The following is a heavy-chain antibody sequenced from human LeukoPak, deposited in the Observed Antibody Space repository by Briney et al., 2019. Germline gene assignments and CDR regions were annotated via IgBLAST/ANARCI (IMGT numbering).Heavy chain of an antibody. CDR2: INPNNGGT. D-gene: IGHD6-13*01. J-gene: IGHJ5*02. Sequence: INPNNGGTNYAQQFQGRVTMTRDTSISTAYMELSRVRSDDTAVYYCARDVGQQLVFNWFDLWGQGTLVTVSS. CDR3: ARDVGQQLVFNWFDL. V-gene: IGHV1-2*02.